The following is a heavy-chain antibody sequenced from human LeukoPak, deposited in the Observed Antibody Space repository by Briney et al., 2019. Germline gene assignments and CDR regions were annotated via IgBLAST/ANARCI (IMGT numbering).Heavy chain of an antibody. D-gene: IGHD3-22*01. CDR1: GGSISSSSYY. Sequence: SETLSLTCTVSGGSISSSSYYWGWISQPPGKGLEWIGSIYYSGSTYYNPSLKSRVTISVDTSKNQFSLKLSSVTAADTAVYYCARVITTMIDYWGQGTLVTVSS. J-gene: IGHJ4*02. CDR2: IYYSGST. V-gene: IGHV4-39*07. CDR3: ARVITTMIDY.